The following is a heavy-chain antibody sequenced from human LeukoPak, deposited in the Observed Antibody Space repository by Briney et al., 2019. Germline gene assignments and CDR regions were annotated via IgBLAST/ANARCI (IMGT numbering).Heavy chain of an antibody. CDR1: GFTFCDYA. Sequence: GGSLRLSCTASGFTFCDYAMSWVRQAPGKGLEWVGFIRRKDYGGTTEYAASVKGRFTISRDDFNSIAYLQMNSLKTEDTAVYYCTRDGGVWGQGTLVTVSS. D-gene: IGHD3-10*01. CDR2: IRRKDYGGTT. CDR3: TRDGGV. V-gene: IGHV3-49*04. J-gene: IGHJ4*02.